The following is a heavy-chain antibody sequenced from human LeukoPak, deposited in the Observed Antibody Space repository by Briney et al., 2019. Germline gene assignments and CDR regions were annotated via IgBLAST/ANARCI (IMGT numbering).Heavy chain of an antibody. D-gene: IGHD6-13*01. Sequence: GESLKISCKGSGYRFTNYWIGWVCQMPGKGLEWMGIIYPGASDARYSPSYQGQVTISVDKSISTAYLQWSSLKASDTAMYYCASPPEGYSSAWFFYWGQGTLVTVSS. CDR2: IYPGASDA. V-gene: IGHV5-51*01. CDR1: GYRFTNYW. CDR3: ASPPEGYSSAWFFY. J-gene: IGHJ4*02.